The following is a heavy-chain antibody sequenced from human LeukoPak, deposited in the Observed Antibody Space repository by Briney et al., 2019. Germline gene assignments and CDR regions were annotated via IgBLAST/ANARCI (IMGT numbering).Heavy chain of an antibody. CDR2: IIPIFGTA. J-gene: IGHJ6*03. CDR3: ARSSSSYTSLYYYYYMDV. D-gene: IGHD6-6*01. V-gene: IGHV1-69*06. Sequence: SVKVSCKASGGTFSSYAISWVRQAPGQGLEWMGGIIPIFGTANYAQKFQGRVTITADKSTSTAYMELSSLRSEDTAVYYCARSSSSYTSLYYYYYMDVWGKGTTVTVSS. CDR1: GGTFSSYA.